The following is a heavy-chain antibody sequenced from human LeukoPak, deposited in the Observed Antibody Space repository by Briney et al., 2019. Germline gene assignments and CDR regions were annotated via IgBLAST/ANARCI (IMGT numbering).Heavy chain of an antibody. D-gene: IGHD2-15*01. CDR1: GYSISSGYY. CDR2: ISSSGSTI. Sequence: PSETLSLTCTVSGYSISSGYYWGWVRQAPGKGLEWVSYISSSGSTIYYADSVKGRFTISRDNAKNSLYLQMNSLRAEDTAVYYCAKDVSCCLGSSRDAWGQGTLVTVSS. J-gene: IGHJ5*02. CDR3: AKDVSCCLGSSRDA. V-gene: IGHV3-11*04.